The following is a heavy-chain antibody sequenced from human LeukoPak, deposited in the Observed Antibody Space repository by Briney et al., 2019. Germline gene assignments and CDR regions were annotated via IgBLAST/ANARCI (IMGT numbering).Heavy chain of an antibody. Sequence: ASVKVSCKASGYTFITYDINWVRQASGQGLEWMGWMNPNSGDTGYAQKFQGRVTMTRNTAISTAYMELSSLGAEDTAVYYCARARTYYYGSGVVQDWFDPWGQGTLVTVSS. CDR1: GYTFITYD. CDR3: ARARTYYYGSGVVQDWFDP. D-gene: IGHD3-10*01. V-gene: IGHV1-8*01. CDR2: MNPNSGDT. J-gene: IGHJ5*02.